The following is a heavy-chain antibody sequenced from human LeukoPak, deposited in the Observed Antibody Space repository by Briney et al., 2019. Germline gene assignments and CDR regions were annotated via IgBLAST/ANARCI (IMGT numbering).Heavy chain of an antibody. CDR2: ISSSSSYI. CDR3: ARGRSDSSSWYLWNY. V-gene: IGHV3-21*01. J-gene: IGHJ4*02. CDR1: GFTFSSYS. Sequence: PGGSLRLSCAAPGFTFSSYSMNWVRQAPGKGLEWVSSISSSSSYIYYADSVKGRFTISRDNAKNSLYLQMNSLRAEDTAVYYCARGRSDSSSWYLWNYWGQGTLVTVSS. D-gene: IGHD6-13*01.